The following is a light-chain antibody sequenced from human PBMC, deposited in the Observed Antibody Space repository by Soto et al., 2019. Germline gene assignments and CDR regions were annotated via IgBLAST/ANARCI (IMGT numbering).Light chain of an antibody. Sequence: QSARTQPASVSGSPGQSLTISCTGTGSDIGGYNYVSWYQQHPGEAPKLMIYEVTNRPSGVSNRFSGSKSGNTASLTISGLQPEDEADYFCSSYTSSNTLVVFGGGTKLTVL. CDR1: GSDIGGYNY. V-gene: IGLV2-14*01. CDR2: EVT. CDR3: SSYTSSNTLVV. J-gene: IGLJ2*01.